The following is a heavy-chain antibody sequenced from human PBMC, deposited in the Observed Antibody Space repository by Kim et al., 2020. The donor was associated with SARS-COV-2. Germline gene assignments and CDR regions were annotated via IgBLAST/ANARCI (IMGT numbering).Heavy chain of an antibody. D-gene: IGHD3-16*01. CDR1: GFNFGDYC. J-gene: IGHJ4*02. CDR3: NRWQHAWGSIRDY. CDR2: IRSKNYGGTT. V-gene: IGHV3-49*04. Sequence: GGSLRLSCSTSGFNFGDYCMSWVRQAPGKGLEWVGFIRSKNYGGTTEYAASVKGRFLISRDESKSAAYLEMNSLKIEDTGVYYCNRWQHAWGSIRDYWGRGPPVTVPS.